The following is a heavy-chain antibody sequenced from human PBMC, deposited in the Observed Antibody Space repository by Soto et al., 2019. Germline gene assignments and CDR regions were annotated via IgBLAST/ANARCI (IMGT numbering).Heavy chain of an antibody. CDR3: AHRPGGSGFRYYFDY. V-gene: IGHV2-5*01. CDR1: GFSLTSSGVG. J-gene: IGHJ4*02. D-gene: IGHD6-19*01. CDR2: IYWNDDD. Sequence: SGPTLVNPTQTLTLTCSFSGFSLTSSGVGVGWFRQPPGKALEWLGLIYWNDDDRYRASLHSRLTITKDTYKNQVVLKMTNMEPEDTATYYGAHRPGGSGFRYYFDYWGQGTLVTVSS.